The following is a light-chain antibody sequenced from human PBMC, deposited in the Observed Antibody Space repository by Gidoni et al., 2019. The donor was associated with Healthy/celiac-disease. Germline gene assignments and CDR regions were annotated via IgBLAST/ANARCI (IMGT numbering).Light chain of an antibody. CDR3: QQRSNWPPYT. CDR2: DAS. J-gene: IGKJ2*01. Sequence: IVLTQSPATLSLSPGERATLSCRASQSVSSDLAWYQQKPGQAPRLLIYDASNRATGIPARFSGSGSGTDFTLTISSLEPEDFAVYYCQQRSNWPPYTFGQGTKLEIK. V-gene: IGKV3-11*01. CDR1: QSVSSD.